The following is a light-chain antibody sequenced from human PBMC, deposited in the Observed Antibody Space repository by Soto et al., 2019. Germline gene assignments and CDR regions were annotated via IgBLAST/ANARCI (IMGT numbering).Light chain of an antibody. CDR2: YDS. V-gene: IGLV3-21*04. CDR3: RVWDSSSGHPGVV. CDR1: NIGSKR. Sequence: SYELTQPPSVSVAPGKTARITCGGNNIGSKRVHWYQQKPGQAPVLVIYYDSDRPSGIPERFSGSNAGNTATLTISRGEAGDEAGYYWRVWDSSSGHPGVVFGGGTELTVL. J-gene: IGLJ2*01.